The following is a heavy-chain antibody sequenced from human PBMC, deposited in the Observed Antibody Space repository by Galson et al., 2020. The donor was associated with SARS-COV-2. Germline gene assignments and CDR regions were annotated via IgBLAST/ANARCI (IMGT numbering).Heavy chain of an antibody. J-gene: IGHJ4*02. D-gene: IGHD3-22*01. CDR2: ITQSGPV. Sequence: SETLSLTCAVYSGSFSGHYWSWIRQPPGKGLEWIGEITQSGPVNYNPSLKSRVTISADTSKNQFSLELRSLTAADTAEYYCARGLFQTTMVIVVFTSGSFYFDSWGQGTLVTVSS. CDR3: ARGLFQTTMVIVVFTSGSFYFDS. V-gene: IGHV4-34*01. CDR1: SGSFSGHY.